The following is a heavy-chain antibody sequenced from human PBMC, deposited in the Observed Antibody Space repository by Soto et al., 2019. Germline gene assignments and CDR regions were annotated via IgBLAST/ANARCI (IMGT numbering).Heavy chain of an antibody. CDR3: ARDKSEDYYYYGMDV. J-gene: IGHJ6*02. CDR2: IYSGGST. CDR1: GFTVSSNY. Sequence: GGSLRLSCAASGFTVSSNYMSWVRQAPGKGLEWVSVIYSGGSTYYADSVKGRFTISRDNSKNTLYLQMNSLRAEDTAVYYCARDKSEDYYYYGMDVWGQGTTVTVSS. V-gene: IGHV3-53*01.